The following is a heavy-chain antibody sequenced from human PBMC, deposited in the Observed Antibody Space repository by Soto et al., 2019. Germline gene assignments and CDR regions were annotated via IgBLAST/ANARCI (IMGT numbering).Heavy chain of an antibody. CDR3: AREWEQDYYYFDY. V-gene: IGHV4-39*01. Sequence: SETLSLTCTVSGGSISSSSYYWGWIRQPPGKGLEWIGSIYYSGSTYYNPSVKSRVTISVDTSKNQFSLKLSSVTAADTAVYYCAREWEQDYYYFDYWGQGTLVTVSS. CDR1: GGSISSSSYY. D-gene: IGHD1-26*01. CDR2: IYYSGST. J-gene: IGHJ4*02.